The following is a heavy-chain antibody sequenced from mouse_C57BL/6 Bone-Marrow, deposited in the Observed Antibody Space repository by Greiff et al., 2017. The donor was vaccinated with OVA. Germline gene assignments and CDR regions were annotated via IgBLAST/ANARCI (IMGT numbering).Heavy chain of an antibody. CDR1: GYTFTSYY. J-gene: IGHJ3*01. D-gene: IGHD1-1*02. CDR2: INPSNGGT. Sequence: QVQLQQPGAELVMPGASVKLSCKASGYTFTSYYMYWVKQRPGQGLEWIGGINPSNGGTNFNEQFTSKGTLTVDKSSSTATMQLSSLTSEDSAVYYCIRSGYGGFAYWGQGTLVTVSA. CDR3: IRSGYGGFAY. V-gene: IGHV1S81*02.